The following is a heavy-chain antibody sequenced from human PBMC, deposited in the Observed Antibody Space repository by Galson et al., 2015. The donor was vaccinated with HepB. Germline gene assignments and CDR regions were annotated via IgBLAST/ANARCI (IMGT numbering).Heavy chain of an antibody. CDR2: IIPILGIA. D-gene: IGHD6-13*01. CDR3: ARDAIAAAGPPDV. CDR1: GGTFSSYT. Sequence: SVKVSCKASGGTFSSYTISWVRQAPGQGLEWMGRIIPILGIANYAQKFQGRVTITADKSTSTAYMELSSPRSEDTAVYYCARDAIAAAGPPDVWGQGTTVTVSS. J-gene: IGHJ6*02. V-gene: IGHV1-69*04.